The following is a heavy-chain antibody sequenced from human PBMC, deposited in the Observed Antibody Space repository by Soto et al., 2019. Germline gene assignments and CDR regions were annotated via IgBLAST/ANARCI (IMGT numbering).Heavy chain of an antibody. V-gene: IGHV4-59*01. CDR1: GGSFSSYY. J-gene: IGHJ4*02. D-gene: IGHD4-17*01. CDR2: IDYSGST. CDR3: AMRKNDYGDCYFDY. Sequence: PSETLSLTCAVYGGSFSSYYWSWIRQPPGKGLEWIGYIDYSGSTNYNPSLKSRVTISVDTSKNQFSLKLSSVTAADTAVYYCAMRKNDYGDCYFDYWGQGTLVTSPQ.